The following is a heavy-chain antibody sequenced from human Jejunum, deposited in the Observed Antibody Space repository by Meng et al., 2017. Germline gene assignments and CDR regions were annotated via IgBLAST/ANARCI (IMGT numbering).Heavy chain of an antibody. V-gene: IGHV4-4*02. Sequence: QVQLQEAGPGLVRPSATLSLTCAVSGGSISSVYWWNWVRQSPGKGLEWIGEIYHIGSTNYTPSLKSRVTISVDKSKNQFSLKLTSVTAADTAVYYCARGGYYSFDYWGQGTLVTVSS. J-gene: IGHJ4*02. CDR2: IYHIGST. CDR1: GGSISSVYW. CDR3: ARGGYYSFDY. D-gene: IGHD5-18*01.